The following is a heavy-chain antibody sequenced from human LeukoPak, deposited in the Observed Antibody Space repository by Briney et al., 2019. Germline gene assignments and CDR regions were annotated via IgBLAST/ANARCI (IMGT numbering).Heavy chain of an antibody. V-gene: IGHV3-7*01. CDR2: IKQDGSEK. CDR3: ARDLEDYYDSSGYYGLDY. D-gene: IGHD3-22*01. J-gene: IGHJ4*02. Sequence: GGSLRLSCAASGFSFSSYWMSWVRQAPGKGLEWVANIKQDGSEKYYVDSVKGRFTISRDNAKNSLYLQMNSLRAEDTAVYYCARDLEDYYDSSGYYGLDYWGQGTLVTVSS. CDR1: GFSFSSYW.